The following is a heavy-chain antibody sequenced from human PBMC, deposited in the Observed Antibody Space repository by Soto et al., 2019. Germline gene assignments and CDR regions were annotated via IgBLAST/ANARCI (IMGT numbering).Heavy chain of an antibody. V-gene: IGHV3-23*01. CDR3: AKDDYYDSSGYLYYYYGMDV. CDR2: ISGSGGST. Sequence: EVQLLESGGGLVQPGGSLRLSCAASGFTFSSYAMSWVRQAPGKGLEWVSAISGSGGSTYYADSVKGRFTISRDNSKNTLYLQMNSLRAEDTAVYYCAKDDYYDSSGYLYYYYGMDVWGQGTTVTVSS. J-gene: IGHJ6*02. CDR1: GFTFSSYA. D-gene: IGHD3-22*01.